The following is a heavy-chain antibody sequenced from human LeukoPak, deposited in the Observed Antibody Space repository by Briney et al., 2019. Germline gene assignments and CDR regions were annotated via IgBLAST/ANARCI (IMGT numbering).Heavy chain of an antibody. CDR3: ARTSSTTSSIDY. Sequence: SETLSLTCTVYGGSFSGHYWSWIRQPPGKGLEWIGEINHSGSTNYNPSLESRVTISVDTSKNHFSLKLSSVTAADTAVYYCARTSSTTSSIDYWGQGTLVTVSS. J-gene: IGHJ4*02. CDR2: INHSGST. CDR1: GGSFSGHY. D-gene: IGHD2-2*01. V-gene: IGHV4-34*01.